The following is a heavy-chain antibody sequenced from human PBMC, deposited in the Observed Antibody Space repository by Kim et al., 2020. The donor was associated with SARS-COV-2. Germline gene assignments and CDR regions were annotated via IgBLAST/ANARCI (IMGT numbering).Heavy chain of an antibody. CDR3: AGATSWSYYYGMDV. Sequence: EDGVKVRFTVSRNKSQNTLYLQMNSLVTEDTAVYYCAGATSWSYYYGMDVWGQGTTVTVSS. D-gene: IGHD3-3*01. V-gene: IGHV3-30*14. J-gene: IGHJ6*02.